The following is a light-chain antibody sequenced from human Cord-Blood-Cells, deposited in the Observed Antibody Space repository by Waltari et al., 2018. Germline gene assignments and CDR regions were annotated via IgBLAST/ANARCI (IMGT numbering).Light chain of an antibody. CDR1: KSVSSY. J-gene: IGKJ5*01. V-gene: IGKV3-11*01. Sequence: EFVLNQSPATLLLSQGERAPSPCRARKSVSSYLAWYKQKPGQAPRLLIYDASNRATGIPARFSGSGSGTDFTLTISSLEPEDFAVYYCQQRSNWPPITFGQGTRLEIK. CDR2: DAS. CDR3: QQRSNWPPIT.